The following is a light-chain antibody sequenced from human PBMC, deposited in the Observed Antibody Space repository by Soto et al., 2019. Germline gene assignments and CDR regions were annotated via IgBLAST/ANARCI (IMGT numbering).Light chain of an antibody. V-gene: IGKV4-1*01. CDR1: QSVLYSSNNKNY. CDR2: WAS. J-gene: IGKJ4*01. Sequence: DIVMTQSPDSLAVSLGERATINCKSSQSVLYSSNNKNYLAWYQQKPGQPPKLLIYWASTRESGVPDRFSGSGSGTDFTLTISSLQAEDVAVYYCQQYYSGLLTFGGGTKVEIK. CDR3: QQYYSGLLT.